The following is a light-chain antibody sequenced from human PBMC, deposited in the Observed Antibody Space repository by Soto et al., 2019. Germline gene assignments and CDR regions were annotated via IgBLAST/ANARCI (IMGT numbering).Light chain of an antibody. CDR3: QSYDRSLSGYV. J-gene: IGLJ1*01. CDR2: GNT. Sequence: QSALTQPPSVSGAPGQRVTISCTGSSSNIGEGYDVHWYQQLPRTAPRLLIFGNTNRPSGVPDRFSGSKSGTSASLAITGLKAEDEAEYYCQSYDRSLSGYVFGSGTKLTVL. CDR1: SSNIGEGYD. V-gene: IGLV1-40*01.